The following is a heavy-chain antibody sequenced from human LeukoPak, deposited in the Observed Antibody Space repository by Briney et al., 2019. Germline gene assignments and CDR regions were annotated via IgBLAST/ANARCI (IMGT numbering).Heavy chain of an antibody. J-gene: IGHJ4*02. D-gene: IGHD6-13*01. V-gene: IGHV3-21*01. CDR2: ISSSSSYI. CDR3: LLYLAAAGTENKLFDY. Sequence: PGGSLRLSCAASGFTFSSYSMNWVRQAPGKGLEWVSSISSSSSYIYYADSVKGRFAISRDNSKNTLYLQMNSLRAEDTAVYYCLLYLAAAGTENKLFDYWGQGTLVTVSS. CDR1: GFTFSSYS.